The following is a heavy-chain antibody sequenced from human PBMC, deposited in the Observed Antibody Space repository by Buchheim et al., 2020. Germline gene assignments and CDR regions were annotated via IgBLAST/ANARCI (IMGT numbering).Heavy chain of an antibody. CDR3: AKDLISSSTLGFDY. D-gene: IGHD6-6*01. Sequence: EVQLLESGGGLVQPGGSLRLSCAASGFTFSSYAMSWVRQAPGKGLDWVSGISGSGGSTYYSDSVRGRFTISRDNSKNTLYLQMSSLRAEDTAVYYCAKDLISSSTLGFDYWGQGTL. J-gene: IGHJ4*02. V-gene: IGHV3-23*01. CDR1: GFTFSSYA. CDR2: ISGSGGST.